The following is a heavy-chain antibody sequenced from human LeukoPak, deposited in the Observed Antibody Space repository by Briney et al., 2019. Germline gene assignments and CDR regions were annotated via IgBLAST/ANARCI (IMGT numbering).Heavy chain of an antibody. CDR3: ARGDRYCSGGSCYSGEYYYMDV. Sequence: PSETLSLTCAVYGGSFSGYYWSWIRQPPGKGLEWIGEINHSGSTNYNPSLKSRVTISVDTSKNQFSLKLSSVTAADTAVYYCARGDRYCSGGSCYSGEYYYMDVWGKGTTVTVSS. D-gene: IGHD2-15*01. CDR2: INHSGST. J-gene: IGHJ6*03. V-gene: IGHV4-34*01. CDR1: GGSFSGYY.